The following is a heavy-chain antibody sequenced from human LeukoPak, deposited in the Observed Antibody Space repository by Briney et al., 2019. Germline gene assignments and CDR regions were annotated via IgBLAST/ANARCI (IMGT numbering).Heavy chain of an antibody. D-gene: IGHD2-2*01. CDR2: INHSGST. Sequence: SETLSLTCAVYGGTFSGYYWSWIRQPPGKGLEWMGEINHSGSTNYNPSLKSRVTISVDTSKNQFALKLSSVTAADTAVYYCARGSRRKVVPAAMLDYWGQGTLVTVSS. CDR3: ARGSRRKVVPAAMLDY. J-gene: IGHJ4*02. CDR1: GGTFSGYY. V-gene: IGHV4-34*01.